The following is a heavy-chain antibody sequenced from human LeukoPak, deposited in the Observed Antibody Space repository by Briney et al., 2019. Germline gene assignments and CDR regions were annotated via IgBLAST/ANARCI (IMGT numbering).Heavy chain of an antibody. CDR3: AELGITMIGGV. D-gene: IGHD3-10*02. CDR2: ISSSGSTI. J-gene: IGHJ6*04. V-gene: IGHV3-48*03. CDR1: GFTFSSYE. Sequence: PGGSLRLSCAASGFTFSSYEMNWVRQAPGKGLEWVSYISSSGSTIYYADSVKGRFTISRDNAKNSLYLQMNSLRAEDTAVYFCAELGITMIGGVWGKGTTVTISS.